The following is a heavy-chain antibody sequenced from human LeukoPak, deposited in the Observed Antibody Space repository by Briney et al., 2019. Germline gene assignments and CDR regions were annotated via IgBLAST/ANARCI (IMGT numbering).Heavy chain of an antibody. D-gene: IGHD1-26*01. CDR2: IIEDGALR. Sequence: GESLKISCAASGFTFSGYWMTWVRQAPGKGLEWVANIIEDGALRYYVDSVKGRFTISRDNTKKSLYLQMNSLRAEDTAVYYCARVGKNGWDFNHWGQGTLVTVSS. CDR3: ARVGKNGWDFNH. J-gene: IGHJ4*02. CDR1: GFTFSGYW. V-gene: IGHV3-7*01.